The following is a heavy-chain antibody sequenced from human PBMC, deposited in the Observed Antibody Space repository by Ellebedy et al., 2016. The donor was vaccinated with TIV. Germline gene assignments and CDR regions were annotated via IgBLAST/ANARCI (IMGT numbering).Heavy chain of an antibody. D-gene: IGHD2-15*01. Sequence: SETLSLTCTVSGGSISSYYWNWIRQPAGKGLEWIGGIYTSGNTNYNPSLKSRVTMSVDTSKNQFSLKLSSVTAADTAVYYCARGGGCSGGTCNFAYWGQGTLVTVSS. V-gene: IGHV4-4*07. CDR2: IYTSGNT. J-gene: IGHJ4*02. CDR3: ARGGGCSGGTCNFAY. CDR1: GGSISSYY.